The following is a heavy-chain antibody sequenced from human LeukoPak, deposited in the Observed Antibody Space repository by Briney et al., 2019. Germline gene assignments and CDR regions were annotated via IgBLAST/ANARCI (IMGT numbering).Heavy chain of an antibody. J-gene: IGHJ4*02. CDR2: INPNSGDT. Sequence: ASVKVSCKTSGYTFTGYYVHWVRQAPGQGLEWMGRINPNSGDTNYAQKFQGRVTMTRDTSISTAYMELSRLRSDDTAVYYCARDYCGGDCFPDYWGQGTLVTVSS. CDR3: ARDYCGGDCFPDY. V-gene: IGHV1-2*06. D-gene: IGHD2-21*02. CDR1: GYTFTGYY.